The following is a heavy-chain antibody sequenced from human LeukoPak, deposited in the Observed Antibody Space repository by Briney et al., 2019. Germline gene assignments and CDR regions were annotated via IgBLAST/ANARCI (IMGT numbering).Heavy chain of an antibody. CDR3: ARLKGGYGHAVFDY. Sequence: SETLSLTCTVSGGALSNYYWGWIRQPPGKGLEYIGYIFYSGSTNYNPSLKSRVTISVDTSKNQFSLKLSSVTAADTAVYYCARLKGGYGHAVFDYWGQGTLVTVSS. CDR1: GGALSNYY. CDR2: IFYSGST. D-gene: IGHD5-18*01. J-gene: IGHJ4*02. V-gene: IGHV4-59*08.